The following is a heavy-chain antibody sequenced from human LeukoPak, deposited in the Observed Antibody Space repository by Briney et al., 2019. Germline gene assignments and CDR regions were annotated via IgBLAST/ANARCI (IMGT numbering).Heavy chain of an antibody. J-gene: IGHJ4*02. Sequence: KPGGSLRLSCAASGFTFSDYYMSWIRQAPGKGLECLSYINSSGSNIYYADSVKGRFTISRDNAKNSLYLQMNSLRAEDTAVYYCARVGGGAGATVDYWGQGTLVTVSS. D-gene: IGHD1-26*01. CDR2: INSSGSNI. CDR3: ARVGGGAGATVDY. CDR1: GFTFSDYY. V-gene: IGHV3-11*01.